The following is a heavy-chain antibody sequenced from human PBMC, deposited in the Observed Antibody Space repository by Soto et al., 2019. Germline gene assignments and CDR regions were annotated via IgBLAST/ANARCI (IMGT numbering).Heavy chain of an antibody. J-gene: IGHJ3*02. V-gene: IGHV1-69*12. Sequence: QVQLVQSGAEVKKTGSSVKLSCKASGGTFSSYAFSWVRQAPRQGLEWMGGIIPMFRTANYAQKFRDRVTISADESTTTVYMELTGLKSGDTALYFCASMPSVILNSYGFVTPFDIWGQGTMVIVSS. CDR3: ASMPSVILNSYGFVTPFDI. CDR2: IIPMFRTA. D-gene: IGHD2-2*01. CDR1: GGTFSSYA.